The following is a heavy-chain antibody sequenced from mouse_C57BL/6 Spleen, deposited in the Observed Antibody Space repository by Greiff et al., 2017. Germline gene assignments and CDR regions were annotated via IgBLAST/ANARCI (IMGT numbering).Heavy chain of an antibody. CDR3: ARGSYYNGSSYYFDY. V-gene: IGHV1-39*01. CDR2: INPNYGTT. Sequence: EVQVVESGPELVKPGASVKISCKASGYSFTDYNMNWVKQSNGKSLEWIGVINPNYGTTSYNQKFKGKATLTVDQSSSTAYMQLNSLTSEDSAVYYCARGSYYNGSSYYFDYWGQGTTLTVSS. J-gene: IGHJ2*01. CDR1: GYSFTDYN. D-gene: IGHD1-1*01.